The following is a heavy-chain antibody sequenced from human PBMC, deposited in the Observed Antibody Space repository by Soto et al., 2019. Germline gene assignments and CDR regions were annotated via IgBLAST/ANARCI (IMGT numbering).Heavy chain of an antibody. CDR3: ARHAAAAGSYYYYGMDV. V-gene: IGHV4-30-4*01. CDR2: IYNSVNT. Sequence: SETLSLTGTVSGDSISNGYYTWSWIRQPPGKDLEWIGHIYNSVNTYSNPSLKSRVTISADTSKNQFSLKLSSVTAADTAVYYWARHAAAAGSYYYYGMDVWGQGTMVT. CDR1: GDSISNGYYT. D-gene: IGHD6-13*01. J-gene: IGHJ6*02.